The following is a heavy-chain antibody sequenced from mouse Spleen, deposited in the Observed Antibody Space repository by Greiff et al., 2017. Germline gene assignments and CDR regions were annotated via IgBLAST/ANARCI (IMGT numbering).Heavy chain of an antibody. Sequence: VQLQQPGAELVKPGASVKLSCKASGYSFTGYYMNWVKQSPEKSLEWIGEINPSTGGTTYNQKFKAKATLTVDKSSSTAYMQLKSLTSEDSAVYYCARDDYVDYWGQGTSVTVSS. CDR1: GYSFTGYY. D-gene: IGHD2-4*01. J-gene: IGHJ4*01. CDR2: INPSTGGT. CDR3: ARDDYVDY. V-gene: IGHV1-42*01.